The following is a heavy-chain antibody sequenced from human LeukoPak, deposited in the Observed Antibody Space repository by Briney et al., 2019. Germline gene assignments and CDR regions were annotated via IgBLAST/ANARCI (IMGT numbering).Heavy chain of an antibody. CDR3: ALSAAAAGEYFQH. CDR2: IIPIFGTA. D-gene: IGHD6-13*01. Sequence: GASVKVSCKASGGTFSSYAISWVRQAPGQGLEWMGGIIPIFGTANYAQKFQGRVTITADESTSTAYMELSSLRSEDTAVYYCALSAAAAGEYFQHWGQGTLVTVSS. V-gene: IGHV1-69*13. J-gene: IGHJ1*01. CDR1: GGTFSSYA.